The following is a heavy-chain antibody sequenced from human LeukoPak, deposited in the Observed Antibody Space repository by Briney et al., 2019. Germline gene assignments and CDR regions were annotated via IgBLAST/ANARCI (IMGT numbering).Heavy chain of an antibody. D-gene: IGHD2-8*01. CDR3: AGPRGYCTNGVCYDAFDI. V-gene: IGHV5-10-1*01. Sequence: GESLKISCKGSGYSFTNYWISWVRQMPGKGLEWMGRIDPSDSYTNYSPSFQGHVTISGDKSISTAYLQWSSLKASDTAMYYCAGPRGYCTNGVCYDAFDIWGQGTMVTVSS. CDR1: GYSFTNYW. CDR2: IDPSDSYT. J-gene: IGHJ3*02.